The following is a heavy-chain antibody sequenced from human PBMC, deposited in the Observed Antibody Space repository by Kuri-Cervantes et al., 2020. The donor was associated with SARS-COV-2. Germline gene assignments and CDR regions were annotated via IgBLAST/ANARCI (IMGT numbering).Heavy chain of an antibody. CDR1: GFTFSSYS. J-gene: IGHJ4*02. D-gene: IGHD6-19*01. V-gene: IGHV3-48*01. CDR2: ISSSSSTI. CDR3: ARDSSSGWFSY. Sequence: GESLKISCAASGFTFSSYSMNWVRQAPGKGLEWVSYISSSSSTIYYADSVKGRFTISRYNAKNSLYLQMNSLRAEDTAVYYCARDSSSGWFSYWGQGTLVTVSS.